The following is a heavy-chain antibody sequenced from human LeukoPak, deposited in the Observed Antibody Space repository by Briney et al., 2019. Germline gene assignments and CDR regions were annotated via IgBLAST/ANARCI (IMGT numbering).Heavy chain of an antibody. J-gene: IGHJ3*02. CDR3: ARDWQWLVRGSGAFDI. CDR2: INPNSGGT. Sequence: ASVKVSCKASGYTFTGYYMHWVRRAPGQGLEWMGWINPNSGGTNYAQKFQGRVTMTRDTSISTAYMELSRLRSDDTAVYYCARDWQWLVRGSGAFDIWGQGTMVTVSS. CDR1: GYTFTGYY. D-gene: IGHD6-19*01. V-gene: IGHV1-2*02.